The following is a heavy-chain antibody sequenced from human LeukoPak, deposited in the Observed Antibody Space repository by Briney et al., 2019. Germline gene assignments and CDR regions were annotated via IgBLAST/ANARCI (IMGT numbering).Heavy chain of an antibody. CDR3: ARNRYDLMDV. J-gene: IGHJ6*03. CDR1: GDSISSSSYY. V-gene: IGHV4-39*01. CDR2: VYYSGNT. Sequence: SETLSLTCTVSGDSISSSSYYWGWIRQPPGKGLEWIGSVYYSGNTYNNPSLKSRVTISVDTSKNQFSLKLTSVTAADTAVYYCARNRYDLMDVWGKGTTVTVSS. D-gene: IGHD3-16*01.